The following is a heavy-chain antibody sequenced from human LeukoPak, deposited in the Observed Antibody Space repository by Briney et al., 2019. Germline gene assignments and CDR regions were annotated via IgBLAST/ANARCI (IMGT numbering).Heavy chain of an antibody. Sequence: SQTLSLTCTVSGGSISSGDYYWIWIRQPPGKSLEWIAYMYYSGSTYYNPSLKSRVTMSADTSKNQLSLKLSSVTAADTAVYYCARPYYYDSRIDPWGQGILVTVSS. V-gene: IGHV4-30-4*01. D-gene: IGHD3-22*01. CDR1: GGSISSGDYY. CDR2: MYYSGST. CDR3: ARPYYYDSRIDP. J-gene: IGHJ5*02.